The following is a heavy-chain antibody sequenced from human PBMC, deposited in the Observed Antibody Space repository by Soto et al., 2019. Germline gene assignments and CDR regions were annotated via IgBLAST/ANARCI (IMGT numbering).Heavy chain of an antibody. CDR2: IKNGAGDT. J-gene: IGHJ6*02. Sequence: HPGGSLRLSCAASGFTLSSYWMFWVRQTPGKGLVWVARIKNGAGDTSYAESVKGRFTISRDNAKNTLYLQMSSLRSEDTAVYYCVRFPGLDVWGQGTTVTVSS. CDR3: VRFPGLDV. V-gene: IGHV3-74*01. CDR1: GFTLSSYW.